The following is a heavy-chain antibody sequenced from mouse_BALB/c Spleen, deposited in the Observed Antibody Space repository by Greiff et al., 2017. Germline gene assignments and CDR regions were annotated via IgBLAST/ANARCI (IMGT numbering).Heavy chain of an antibody. J-gene: IGHJ4*01. V-gene: IGHV1-4*01. CDR2: INPSSGYT. Sequence: QVQLKQSGAELARPGASVKMSCKASGYTFTSYTMHWVKQRPGQGLEWIGYINPSSGYTNYNQKFKDKATLTADKSSSTAYMQLSSLTSEDSAVYYCARGGVYDGMDYWGQGTSVTVSS. CDR3: ARGGVYDGMDY. D-gene: IGHD2-12*01. CDR1: GYTFTSYT.